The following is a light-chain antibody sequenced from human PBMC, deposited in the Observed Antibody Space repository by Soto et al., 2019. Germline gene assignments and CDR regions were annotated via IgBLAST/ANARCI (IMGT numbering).Light chain of an antibody. Sequence: PGERATLSCWASQSVSSHLAWYQQKAGQAPRLLIYDASNRATGIPARFSGSGSGTDFTLTITPLEPEDFAVYFCQQYDSSPITFGQGTRLEIK. CDR3: QQYDSSPIT. J-gene: IGKJ5*01. CDR2: DAS. V-gene: IGKV3-11*01. CDR1: QSVSSH.